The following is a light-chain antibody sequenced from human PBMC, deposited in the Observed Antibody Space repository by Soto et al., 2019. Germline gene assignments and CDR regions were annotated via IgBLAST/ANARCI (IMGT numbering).Light chain of an antibody. J-gene: IGLJ3*02. CDR1: SSDVGGYNY. CDR3: SSYTSSSTLGV. CDR2: DVN. Sequence: QSVLTQPASKSGSPGQSITISCTGSSSDVGGYNYVSWYQQHPGKAPKLIIYDVNNRPSGVSDRFSGSKSGNTASLTISGLQAEDEADYYCSSYTSSSTLGVFGGGTKVTVL. V-gene: IGLV2-14*03.